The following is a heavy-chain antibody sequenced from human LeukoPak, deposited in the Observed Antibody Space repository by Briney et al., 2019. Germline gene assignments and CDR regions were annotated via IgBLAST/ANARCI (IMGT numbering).Heavy chain of an antibody. V-gene: IGHV4-30-2*01. CDR2: IYHSGST. CDR3: ARFPRITGTTSDGFDI. D-gene: IGHD1-7*01. CDR1: GGSISSGSYS. Sequence: SETLSLTCAVSGGSISSGSYSWSWIRQPPGKGLEWIGYIYHSGSTYYSPSLKSRVTISVDRSKNQFSLKLTSVTAADTAVYYCARFPRITGTTSDGFDIWGQGTMVTVSS. J-gene: IGHJ3*02.